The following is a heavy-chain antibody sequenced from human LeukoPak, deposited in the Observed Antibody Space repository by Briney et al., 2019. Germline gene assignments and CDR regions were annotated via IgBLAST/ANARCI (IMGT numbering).Heavy chain of an antibody. CDR1: GGSIRSANHF. Sequence: ETLSLTCTVPGGSIRSANHFWGWIRQPPGKGLEWIGIIYYSGRTYFNPSLTSRVTIGVDTSKNQFSLKLRSVTAADTAVYYCGRRAYSSSSFDYWGQGTLVTVSS. D-gene: IGHD6-6*01. J-gene: IGHJ4*02. CDR2: IYYSGRT. CDR3: GRRAYSSSSFDY. V-gene: IGHV4-39*01.